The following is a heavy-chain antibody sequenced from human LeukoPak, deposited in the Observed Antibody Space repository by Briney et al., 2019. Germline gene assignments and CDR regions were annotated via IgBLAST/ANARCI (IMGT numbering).Heavy chain of an antibody. Sequence: GRSLRLSCAASGLTFSSLAMDWVRQAPGKGLEWVGDISYDGTYASYAASVRGRFTISRDNSKNTLYLQMNSLRTEDTAVYYCATESSLSNWGLGTLATVSS. CDR2: ISYDGTYA. CDR1: GLTFSSLA. CDR3: ATESSLSN. V-gene: IGHV3-30*04. D-gene: IGHD2/OR15-2a*01. J-gene: IGHJ4*02.